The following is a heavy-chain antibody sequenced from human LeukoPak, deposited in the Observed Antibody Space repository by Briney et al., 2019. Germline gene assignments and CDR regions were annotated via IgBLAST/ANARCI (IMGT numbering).Heavy chain of an antibody. D-gene: IGHD2-21*01. CDR1: GGSISSGGYY. J-gene: IGHJ4*02. Sequence: PSQTLSLTCTVSGGSISSGGYYWSWIRQHPGKGLEWIGYIYYSGSTYYNPFLKSRVTISVDTSKNQFSLKLSSVTAADTAVYYCATSSKYYSRYFDYWGQGTLVTVSS. V-gene: IGHV4-31*03. CDR2: IYYSGST. CDR3: ATSSKYYSRYFDY.